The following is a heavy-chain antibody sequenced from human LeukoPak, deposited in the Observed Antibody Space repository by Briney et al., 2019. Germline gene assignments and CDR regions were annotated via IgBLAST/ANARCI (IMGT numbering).Heavy chain of an antibody. Sequence: AVKVSCKASGYTFTSYGVSWVRQAPGQGLEWMGWISAYNGNTNYAQKLQGRVTMTTDTSTSTAYMELRSLRSDDTAVYYCARVEAHSSGWYDVSDYYMDVWGKGTTVTVSS. D-gene: IGHD6-19*01. CDR2: ISAYNGNT. V-gene: IGHV1-18*01. CDR3: ARVEAHSSGWYDVSDYYMDV. J-gene: IGHJ6*03. CDR1: GYTFTSYG.